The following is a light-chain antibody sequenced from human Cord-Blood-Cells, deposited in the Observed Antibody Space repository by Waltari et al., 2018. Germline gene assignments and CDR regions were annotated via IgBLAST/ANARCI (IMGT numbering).Light chain of an antibody. CDR3: QQYGSSPPT. J-gene: IGKJ1*01. CDR2: GAS. Sequence: GERATLSCRASQSVSSSYLAWYQQKPGQAPRLLIYGASSRATGIPDRFSGSGSGTDFTLTISRLEPEDFAVYYCQQYGSSPPTFGQGTKVEIK. V-gene: IGKV3-20*01. CDR1: QSVSSSY.